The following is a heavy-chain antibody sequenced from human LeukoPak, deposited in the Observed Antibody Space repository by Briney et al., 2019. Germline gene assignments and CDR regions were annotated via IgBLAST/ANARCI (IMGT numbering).Heavy chain of an antibody. CDR2: IIPILGIA. CDR3: ARDPPPDYYDSSGYGDY. J-gene: IGHJ4*02. V-gene: IGHV1-69*04. Sequence: SVKASCKASGYTFTGYYMHWVRQAPGQGLEWMGRIIPILGIANYAQKFQGRVTITADKSTSTAYMELSSLRSEDTAVYYCARDPPPDYYDSSGYGDYWGQGTLVTVSS. D-gene: IGHD3-22*01. CDR1: GYTFTGYY.